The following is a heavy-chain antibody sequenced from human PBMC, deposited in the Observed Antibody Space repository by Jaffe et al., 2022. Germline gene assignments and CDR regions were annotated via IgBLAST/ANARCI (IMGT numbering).Heavy chain of an antibody. D-gene: IGHD2-2*03. CDR3: AKDLVDIVVVPAGENWFDP. J-gene: IGHJ5*02. V-gene: IGHV3-30*02. CDR2: IRYDGSNK. Sequence: QVQLVESGGGVVQPGGSLRLSCAASGFTFSSYGMHWVRQAPGKGLEWVAFIRYDGSNKYYADSVKGRFTISRDNSKNTLYLQMNSLRAEDTAVYYCAKDLVDIVVVPAGENWFDPWGQGTLVTVSS. CDR1: GFTFSSYG.